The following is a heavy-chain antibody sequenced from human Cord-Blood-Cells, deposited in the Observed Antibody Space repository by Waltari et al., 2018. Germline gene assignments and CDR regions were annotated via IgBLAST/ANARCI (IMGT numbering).Heavy chain of an antibody. D-gene: IGHD6-6*01. CDR2: IRSKANSYAT. V-gene: IGHV3-73*02. J-gene: IGHJ5*02. CDR1: GFTFSGSA. CDR3: TRDSSYNWFDP. Sequence: EVQLVESGGGLVQPGGSLKPSCAASGFTFSGSAMHWVRKASGKGLEWVGRIRSKANSYATAYAASVKGRFTISRDDSKNTAYLQMNSLKTEDTAVYYCTRDSSYNWFDPWGQGTLVTVSS.